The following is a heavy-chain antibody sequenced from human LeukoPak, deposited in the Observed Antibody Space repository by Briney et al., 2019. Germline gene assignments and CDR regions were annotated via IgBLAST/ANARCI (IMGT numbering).Heavy chain of an antibody. CDR1: GFTFRSYV. CDR3: AKVKEAPQYCTGGNCYYSFDY. V-gene: IGHV3-23*01. CDR2: ISGTGVRA. J-gene: IGHJ4*02. D-gene: IGHD2-15*01. Sequence: GGSLRLSCAASGFTFRSYVMTWVRQAPGKGLEWVSAISGTGVRAHYADSVRGRFNISRDNSKSFLHLQMDSLTAEDTAVYYCAKVKEAPQYCTGGNCYYSFDYWGQGTLVTVSS.